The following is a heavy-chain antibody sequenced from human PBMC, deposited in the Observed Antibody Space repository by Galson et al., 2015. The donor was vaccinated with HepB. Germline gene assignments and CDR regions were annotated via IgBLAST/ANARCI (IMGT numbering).Heavy chain of an antibody. CDR1: GFTFSRNS. CDR2: IWHDGGNK. Sequence: SLRLSCAASGFTFSRNSMHWVRQAPGKGLEWVAVIWHDGGNKYYADSVKGRFTISRDNSKNTVSLQMNSLREEDTAVYYCARSMQVVAAADHWGQGTLVIVSS. D-gene: IGHD6-13*01. J-gene: IGHJ4*02. V-gene: IGHV3-33*01. CDR3: ARSMQVVAAADH.